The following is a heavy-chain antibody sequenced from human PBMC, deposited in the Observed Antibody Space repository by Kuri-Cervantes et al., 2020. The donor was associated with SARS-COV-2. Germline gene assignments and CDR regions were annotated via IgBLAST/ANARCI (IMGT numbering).Heavy chain of an antibody. CDR2: IIPIFGTA. Sequence: SVKVSCKASGGTFSSYAISWVRQAPGQGLEWMGRIIPIFGTANYAQKFQGRVTITADKSTSTAYMELSSLRSEDTAVYYCARDLVVSSGWDYYMDVWGKGTTVTVSS. CDR1: GGTFSSYA. CDR3: ARDLVVSSGWDYYMDV. D-gene: IGHD6-19*01. J-gene: IGHJ6*03. V-gene: IGHV1-69*06.